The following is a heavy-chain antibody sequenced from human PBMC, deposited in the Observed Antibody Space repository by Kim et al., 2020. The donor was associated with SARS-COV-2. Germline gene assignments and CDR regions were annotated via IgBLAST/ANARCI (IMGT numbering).Heavy chain of an antibody. V-gene: IGHV3-48*03. CDR3: ASVPRRYCSGGSSCYYYYGMDV. D-gene: IGHD2-15*01. J-gene: IGHJ6*02. CDR1: GFAFSSYE. Sequence: GGSLRLSCAASGFAFSSYEMNWVRQAPGKGLEWVSYISSSGSTIYYADSVKGRSTISRDNAKNSLYLQMNSLRAEDTAVYYCASVPRRYCSGGSSCYYYYGMDVWGQGTTGTVSS. CDR2: ISSSGSTI.